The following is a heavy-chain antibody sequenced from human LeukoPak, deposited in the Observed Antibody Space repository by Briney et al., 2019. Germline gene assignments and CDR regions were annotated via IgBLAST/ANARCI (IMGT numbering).Heavy chain of an antibody. D-gene: IGHD5-18*01. CDR2: ISGSGGSA. CDR1: GFTFSSYA. J-gene: IGHJ4*02. V-gene: IGHV3-23*01. CDR3: ANAQLWSSSDY. Sequence: GGSLRLSCAASGFTFSSYAMSWVRQAPGKGLEWVSAISGSGGSAYYADSVKGRFTISRDNSKNTLFLQINSLRAEDTAVYYCANAQLWSSSDYWGQGTLVTVSS.